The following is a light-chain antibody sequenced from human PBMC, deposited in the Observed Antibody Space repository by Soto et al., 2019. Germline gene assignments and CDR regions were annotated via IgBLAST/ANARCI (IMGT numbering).Light chain of an antibody. CDR1: SSDVGTYNY. V-gene: IGLV2-14*01. CDR3: SSYTTSNAQV. Sequence: QSALTQPASVSGSPGQSITISCTGTSSDVGTYNYVSWYQHRPGKAPKLMIYDVSYRPSGVSNRFSGSKSANTASLTISGLLAEEEADYASSSYTTSNAQVFGGGTKVT. CDR2: DVS. J-gene: IGLJ3*02.